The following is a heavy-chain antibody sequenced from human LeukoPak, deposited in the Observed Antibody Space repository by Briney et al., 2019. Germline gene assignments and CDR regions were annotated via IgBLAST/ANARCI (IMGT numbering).Heavy chain of an antibody. CDR2: IYPGDSDT. V-gene: IGHV5-51*01. CDR1: GYSFTSYW. D-gene: IGHD6-13*01. J-gene: IGHJ5*02. Sequence: GESLKICCKGSGYSFTSYWIGWVRQMPGKGLEWMGIIYPGDSDTRYSPSFQGQVTISADKSISTAYLQWSSLKASDTAMYYCARHEYSSSWYGGYNWFDPWGQGTLVTVSS. CDR3: ARHEYSSSWYGGYNWFDP.